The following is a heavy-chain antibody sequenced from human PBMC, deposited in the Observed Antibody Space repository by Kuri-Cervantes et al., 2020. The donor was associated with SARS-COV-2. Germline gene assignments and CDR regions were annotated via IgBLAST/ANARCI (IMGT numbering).Heavy chain of an antibody. CDR3: ARSSGVVTGDAFDI. Sequence: SETLSLTCTVSGGSISSSSYYWGWIRQPPGRGLEWIGSNYYSGSTYYNPSLKSRVTISVDTSKNQFSLKLSSVTAADTAVYFCARSSGVVTGDAFDIWGQGTMVTVSS. D-gene: IGHD3-3*01. CDR2: NYYSGST. CDR1: GGSISSSSYY. J-gene: IGHJ3*02. V-gene: IGHV4-39*07.